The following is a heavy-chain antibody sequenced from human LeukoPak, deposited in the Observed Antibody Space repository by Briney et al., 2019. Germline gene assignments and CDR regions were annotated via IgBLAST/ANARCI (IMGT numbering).Heavy chain of an antibody. Sequence: GGSLRLSCAASGFTVNSNYMSWVRQSPGKGLEWVSVIYSGGSTFYADSVKGRFTISRDNPKNTLYLQMNSLRAEDTAVYYCARVGYGGTYYNREYYFDYWGQGTLVTVSS. CDR3: ARVGYGGTYYNREYYFDY. CDR1: GFTVNSNY. J-gene: IGHJ4*02. V-gene: IGHV3-53*01. D-gene: IGHD2-15*01. CDR2: IYSGGST.